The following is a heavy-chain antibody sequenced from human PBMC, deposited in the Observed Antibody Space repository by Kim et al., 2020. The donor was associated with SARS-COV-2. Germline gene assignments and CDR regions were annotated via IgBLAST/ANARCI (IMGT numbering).Heavy chain of an antibody. CDR1: GSTFSRHS. CDR3: AREMGTNSFFDS. D-gene: IGHD1-1*01. J-gene: IGHJ4*02. CDR2: ISNDGTIT. Sequence: GGSLRPSCVGSGSTFSRHSIHWVRQAPGKGLGWVAAISNDGTITFYADSVKGSFTIPRDNPRNTMYLQMNSLKTEDTPLYYCAREMGTNSFFDSLGQGT. V-gene: IGHV3-30-3*01.